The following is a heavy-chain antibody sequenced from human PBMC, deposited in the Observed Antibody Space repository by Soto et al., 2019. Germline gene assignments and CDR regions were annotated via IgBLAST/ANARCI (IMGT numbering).Heavy chain of an antibody. CDR1: GYTFTGYY. D-gene: IGHD6-13*01. J-gene: IGHJ6*02. CDR3: ARDLIAAAEAYYGMDV. Sequence: ASVKVSCKASGYTFTGYYMHWVRQAPGQGLEWMGWINPNSGGTNYAQKFQGWATMTRDTSISTAYMELSRLRSDDTAVYYCARDLIAAAEAYYGMDVWGQGTTVTVSS. V-gene: IGHV1-2*04. CDR2: INPNSGGT.